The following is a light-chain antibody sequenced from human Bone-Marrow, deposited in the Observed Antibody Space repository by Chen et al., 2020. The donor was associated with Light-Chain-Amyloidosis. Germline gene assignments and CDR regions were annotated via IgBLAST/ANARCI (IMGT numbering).Light chain of an antibody. Sequence: FMLTQHPSVSESPGKTVIISCTRSSGSIATNYVQWYQQRPGSSPTTVIYEDDQRPSGVPDRFSGSIDGSSNSASLTISGLKTEDEADYYCQSYQGSSQGVFGGGTKLTVL. CDR2: EDD. V-gene: IGLV6-57*01. CDR1: SGSIATNY. CDR3: QSYQGSSQGV. J-gene: IGLJ3*02.